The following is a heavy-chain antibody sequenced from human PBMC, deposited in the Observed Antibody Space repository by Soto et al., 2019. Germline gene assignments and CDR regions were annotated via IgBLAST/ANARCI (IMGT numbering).Heavy chain of an antibody. D-gene: IGHD1-1*01. J-gene: IGHJ6*02. CDR1: GFTFSYHA. CDR3: ARGTTTSAFSVADV. CDR2: ISYDGDNK. V-gene: IGHV3-30-3*01. Sequence: QVQLVESGGGVVQPGRSLRLSCAASGFTFSYHALNWVRQAPGKGLEWVAVISYDGDNKYIAEAVKGRLTISRDNPKNTVSLQMNRLRTEDPAMYFCARGTTTSAFSVADVWGQGTTVTVSS.